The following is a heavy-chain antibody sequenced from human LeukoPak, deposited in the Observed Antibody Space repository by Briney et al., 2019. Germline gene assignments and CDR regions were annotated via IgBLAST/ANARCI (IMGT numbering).Heavy chain of an antibody. CDR3: AKLFSKGITGTTSPRYFDY. D-gene: IGHD1-7*01. J-gene: IGHJ4*02. CDR2: ISGSGGST. V-gene: IGHV3-23*01. Sequence: PGGSLRLSCAASGFTFSSYAMSWVRQAPGKGLEWVSAISGSGGSTYYADSVKGRFTISRDNSKNTLYLQMNSLRAEDTAVYYCAKLFSKGITGTTSPRYFDYWGQGTLVTVSS. CDR1: GFTFSSYA.